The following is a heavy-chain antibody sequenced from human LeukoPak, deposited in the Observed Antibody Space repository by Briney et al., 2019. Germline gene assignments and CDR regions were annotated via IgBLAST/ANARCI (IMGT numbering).Heavy chain of an antibody. V-gene: IGHV4-4*09. CDR3: ARHGSVRSPLGP. D-gene: IGHD3-10*01. CDR2: IYATGST. J-gene: IGHJ5*02. Sequence: SETLSLTCTVSGGSIGSYYWRWIRQPPGKGLEWIGYIYATGSTNYNPSLKSRVTISVDTSKNQFSLNLRSVTAADTAAYYCARHGSVRSPLGPWGQGTLVTVSS. CDR1: GGSIGSYY.